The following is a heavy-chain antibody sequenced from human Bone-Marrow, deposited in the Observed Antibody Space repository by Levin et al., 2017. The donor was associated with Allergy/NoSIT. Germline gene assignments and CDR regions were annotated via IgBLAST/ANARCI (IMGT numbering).Heavy chain of an antibody. J-gene: IGHJ4*02. D-gene: IGHD2-2*01. V-gene: IGHV3-74*01. CDR1: GFTFSSYW. CDR2: INSDGSST. CDR3: ARDPPSGGAYQLLSGY. Sequence: PGESLKISCAASGFTFSSYWMHWVRQAPGKGLVWVSRINSDGSSTSYADSVKGRFTISRDNAKNTLYLQMNSLRAEDTAVYYCARDPPSGGAYQLLSGYWGQGTLVTVSS.